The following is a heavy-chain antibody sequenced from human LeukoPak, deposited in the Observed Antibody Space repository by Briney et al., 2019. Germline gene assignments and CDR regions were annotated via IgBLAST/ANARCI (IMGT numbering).Heavy chain of an antibody. J-gene: IGHJ3*02. Sequence: KRGESLKISCKGSGYSFTSYWIGWVRQMPGKGLEWLGIIYPGDSDTRYSPSFQGQVTISADKSISTAYLQWSSLKASDTARYYCASQREEVGLFDIWGQGTMVTVSS. V-gene: IGHV5-51*01. CDR1: GYSFTSYW. CDR3: ASQREEVGLFDI. D-gene: IGHD1-26*01. CDR2: IYPGDSDT.